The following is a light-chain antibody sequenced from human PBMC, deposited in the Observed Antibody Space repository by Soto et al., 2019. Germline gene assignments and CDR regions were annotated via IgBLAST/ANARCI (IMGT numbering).Light chain of an antibody. V-gene: IGLV2-8*01. CDR3: YSYAGSHNV. Sequence: QSALTQPPSASGSPGQSVTISCTGTSSDVGGYNYVSWYQQHPGRAPRLMIYEVNKRPSWVPDRFSGSKSGDTASLTVSGLQAEDEADYYCYSYAGSHNVFGTGTKLTVL. J-gene: IGLJ1*01. CDR2: EVN. CDR1: SSDVGGYNY.